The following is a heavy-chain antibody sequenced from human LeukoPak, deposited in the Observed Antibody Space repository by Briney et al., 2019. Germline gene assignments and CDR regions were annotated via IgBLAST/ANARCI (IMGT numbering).Heavy chain of an antibody. D-gene: IGHD1-1*01. J-gene: IGHJ6*04. Sequence: SETLSLTCRVSGVSISSGSNYWGWIRQPPGKTLEWIGSIYSSGSTNYNPSLKSRVTISVDTSKNQFSLKLSSVTAADTAVYYCASRYRGRRGALTPVWGKGTTVTISS. CDR2: IYSSGST. CDR3: ASRYRGRRGALTPV. V-gene: IGHV4-39*07. CDR1: GVSISSGSNY.